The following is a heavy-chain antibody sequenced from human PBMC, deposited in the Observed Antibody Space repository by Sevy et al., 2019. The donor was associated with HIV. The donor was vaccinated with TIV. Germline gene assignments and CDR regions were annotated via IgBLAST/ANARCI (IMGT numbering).Heavy chain of an antibody. CDR1: GDSVSSNSAA. D-gene: IGHD2-15*01. CDR2: TYYRSKWYN. CDR3: ARGRLEAEGFFFDY. V-gene: IGHV6-1*01. Sequence: TLSLTCAISGDSVSSNSAAWNWIRQSPSRGLEWLGRTYYRSKWYNDYAVSVKSRITVSPDTSKNHFSLQLNFVTPEDTAVYYCARGRLEAEGFFFDYWGQGTLVTVSS. J-gene: IGHJ4*02.